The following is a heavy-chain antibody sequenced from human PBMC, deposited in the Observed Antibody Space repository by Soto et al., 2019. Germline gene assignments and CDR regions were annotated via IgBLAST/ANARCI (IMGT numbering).Heavy chain of an antibody. V-gene: IGHV3-30-3*01. J-gene: IGHJ6*02. Sequence: QVQLVESGGGVVQPGRSLRLSCAASGFTFSSYAMHWVRQAPGKGLEWVAVISYDGSNKYYADSVKGRFTISRDNSKNXXXXXXXXXXXXDTAVYYCARDVSAWHYYYGMDVWGQGTTVTVSS. D-gene: IGHD3-10*01. CDR3: ARDVSAWHYYYGMDV. CDR1: GFTFSSYA. CDR2: ISYDGSNK.